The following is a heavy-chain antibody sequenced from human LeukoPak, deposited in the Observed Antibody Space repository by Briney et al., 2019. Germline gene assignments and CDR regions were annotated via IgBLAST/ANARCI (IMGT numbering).Heavy chain of an antibody. D-gene: IGHD3-10*01. J-gene: IGHJ5*02. V-gene: IGHV4-59*10. CDR2: IYTSGST. Sequence: SETLSLTCAVYGGSFSGYYWSWIRQPAGKGLEWIGRIYTSGSTNYNPSLKSRVTISVDTSKNQFSLKLSSVTAADTAVYYCASQTYYYGSGSYWSWFDPWGQGTLVTVSS. CDR3: ASQTYYYGSGSYWSWFDP. CDR1: GGSFSGYY.